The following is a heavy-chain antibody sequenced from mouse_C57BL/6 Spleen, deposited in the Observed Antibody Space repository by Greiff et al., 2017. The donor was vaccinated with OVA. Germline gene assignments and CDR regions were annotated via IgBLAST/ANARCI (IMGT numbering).Heavy chain of an antibody. V-gene: IGHV1-53*01. J-gene: IGHJ1*03. CDR2: INPSNGGT. CDR3: ARGDYYGSSFRSYWYFDV. Sequence: QVQLQQPGTELVKPGASVKLSCKASGYTFTSYWMHWVKQRPGQGLEWIGNINPSNGGTNYNEKFKSKDTLTVDKSSSTAYMQLSSLTSEDSAVYYCARGDYYGSSFRSYWYFDVWGTGTTVTVSS. CDR1: GYTFTSYW. D-gene: IGHD1-1*01.